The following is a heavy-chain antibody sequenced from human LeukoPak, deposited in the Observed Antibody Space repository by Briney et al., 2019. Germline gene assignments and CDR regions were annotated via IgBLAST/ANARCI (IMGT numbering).Heavy chain of an antibody. D-gene: IGHD5-12*01. CDR3: AGAGYSGYDRQFDY. Sequence: GASVKVSCKASGYTFTGYYIHWVRQAPGQGLEWMGWINPNSGGANYAQKFQGRVTMTRDTSISTAYMELSRLRSDDTAVYYCAGAGYSGYDRQFDYWGQGTLVTVSS. V-gene: IGHV1-2*02. J-gene: IGHJ4*02. CDR1: GYTFTGYY. CDR2: INPNSGGA.